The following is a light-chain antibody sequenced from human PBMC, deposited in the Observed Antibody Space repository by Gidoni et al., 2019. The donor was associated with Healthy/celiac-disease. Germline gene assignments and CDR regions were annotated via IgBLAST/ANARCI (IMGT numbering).Light chain of an antibody. CDR2: AAS. CDR1: QSISSY. CDR3: QQSYSTPLT. V-gene: IGKV1-39*01. J-gene: IGKJ3*01. Sequence: DIQMTQSPSSLSASLGDRVTITCRSSQSISSYLNWYQQKPGKAPKLLIYAASSLQSGVPSRVSGSGSGTDFTLTISSLQPEDFATYYCQQSYSTPLTFGPGTKVDIK.